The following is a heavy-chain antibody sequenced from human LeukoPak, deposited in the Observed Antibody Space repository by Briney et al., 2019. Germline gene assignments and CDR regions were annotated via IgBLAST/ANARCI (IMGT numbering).Heavy chain of an antibody. Sequence: GASVKVSCKASGGTFSSYAISWVRQAPGQGLEWMGGIIPIFGTANYAQKFQGRVTITADESTSTAYMELSSLRSEDTAVYYCAGAVGPGDDAFDIWGQGTMVTVSS. CDR2: IIPIFGTA. V-gene: IGHV1-69*13. D-gene: IGHD7-27*01. CDR3: AGAVGPGDDAFDI. J-gene: IGHJ3*02. CDR1: GGTFSSYA.